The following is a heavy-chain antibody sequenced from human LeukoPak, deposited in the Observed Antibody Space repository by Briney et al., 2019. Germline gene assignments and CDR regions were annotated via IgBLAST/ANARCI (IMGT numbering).Heavy chain of an antibody. CDR1: GGSISSGGYY. Sequence: SQTLSLTCTVSGGSISSGGYYWSWIRQHPGKGLEWIRYIYYSGSTYYNPSLKSRVTISVDTSKNQFSLKLSSVTAADTAVYYCARSINRSFLTMVRGGGAFDIWGQGTMVTVSS. D-gene: IGHD3-10*01. CDR3: ARSINRSFLTMVRGGGAFDI. V-gene: IGHV4-31*03. J-gene: IGHJ3*02. CDR2: IYYSGST.